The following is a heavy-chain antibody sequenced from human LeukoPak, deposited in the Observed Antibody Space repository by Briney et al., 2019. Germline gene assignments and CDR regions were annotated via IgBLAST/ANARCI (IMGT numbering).Heavy chain of an antibody. CDR1: GFTFSSYA. J-gene: IGHJ6*03. CDR3: QAISALDYDSSGYYNYYYMDV. Sequence: GGSLRLSCAASGFTFSSYAMHWVRQASGKGLEWVGRIRSKANSYATAYAASVKGRFTISRDDSKNAAYLQMNSLKTEDTAVYYCQAISALDYDSSGYYNYYYMDVWGKGTTVTISS. CDR2: IRSKANSYAT. D-gene: IGHD3-22*01. V-gene: IGHV3-73*01.